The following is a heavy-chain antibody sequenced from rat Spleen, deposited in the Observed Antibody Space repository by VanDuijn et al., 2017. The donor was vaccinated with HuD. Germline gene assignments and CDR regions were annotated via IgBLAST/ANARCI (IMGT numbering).Heavy chain of an antibody. V-gene: IGHV5-58*01. D-gene: IGHD4-3*01. CDR1: GFTFSNYW. CDR2: ISADGVKT. Sequence: EVQLVETGGGLVQPGRSLKLSCVASGFTFSNYWMYWVRQAPGKGLEWVSSISADGVKTYYPDSVKGRFTISRANSENTVYLQMNSLRSEDTATYYCAVAGYGYWGQGTLVTVSS. CDR3: AVAGYGY. J-gene: IGHJ3*01.